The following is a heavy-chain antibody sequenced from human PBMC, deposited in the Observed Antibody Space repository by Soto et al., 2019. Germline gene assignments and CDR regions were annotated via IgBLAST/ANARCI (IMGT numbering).Heavy chain of an antibody. Sequence: XGSLRLSCAASGFTFSDYYMSWIRQAPGKGLEWVSYISSSGSTIYYADSVKGRFTISRGNAKNSLYLQMNSLRAEDTAVYYCARANSTGMVRGVNGFYYYGMDVWGQGTTVTVSS. CDR1: GFTFSDYY. V-gene: IGHV3-11*01. CDR3: ARANSTGMVRGVNGFYYYGMDV. CDR2: ISSSGSTI. J-gene: IGHJ6*02. D-gene: IGHD3-10*01.